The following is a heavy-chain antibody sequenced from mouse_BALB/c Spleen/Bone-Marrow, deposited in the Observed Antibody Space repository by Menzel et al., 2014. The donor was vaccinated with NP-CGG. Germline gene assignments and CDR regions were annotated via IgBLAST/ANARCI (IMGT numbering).Heavy chain of an antibody. CDR1: GYSITSGYS. Sequence: EVQLQESGPDLVKPSQSLSITCTVTGYSITSGYSWHWIRQFPGNKLEWMGYIDYSGSTNYNPSLKSRISITRDTSKKQYFLQLNSVTTEDTSTYYCGALRRYPAFAYWGQGTLVTVS. J-gene: IGHJ3*01. V-gene: IGHV3-1*02. D-gene: IGHD1-1*01. CDR3: GALRRYPAFAY. CDR2: IDYSGST.